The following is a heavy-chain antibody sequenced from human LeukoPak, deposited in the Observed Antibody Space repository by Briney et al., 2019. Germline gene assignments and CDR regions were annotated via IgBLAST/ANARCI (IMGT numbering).Heavy chain of an antibody. CDR2: ISSSSSYI. V-gene: IGHV3-21*01. CDR1: GFTFSSYS. Sequence: PGGSLRLSCAASGFTFSSYSMNWVRQAPGKGLEWVSSISSSSSYIYYADSMKGRFTISRDNAKNSLYLQMNSLRAEDTAVYYCARDVNRPKVSQERWLRLPNWFDPWGQGTLVTVSS. CDR3: ARDVNRPKVSQERWLRLPNWFDP. D-gene: IGHD1-14*01. J-gene: IGHJ5*02.